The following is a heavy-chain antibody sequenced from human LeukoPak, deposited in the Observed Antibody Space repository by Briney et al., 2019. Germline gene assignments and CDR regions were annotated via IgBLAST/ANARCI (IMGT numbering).Heavy chain of an antibody. CDR1: GFTFSSYA. D-gene: IGHD6-6*01. CDR3: AKALSSSSI. V-gene: IGHV3-23*01. Sequence: GGSLRLSCAACGFTFSSYAMSWVRQAPGKGLEWVSSISGSGSNTYYADSVKGRFTVSRDNSKNTLHLQMNSLRVEDTAVYYCAKALSSSSIWGQGTLVTVSS. CDR2: ISGSGSNT. J-gene: IGHJ4*02.